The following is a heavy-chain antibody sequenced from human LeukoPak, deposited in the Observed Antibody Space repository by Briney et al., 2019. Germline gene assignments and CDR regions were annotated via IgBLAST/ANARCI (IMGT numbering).Heavy chain of an antibody. CDR3: ARASGSYGSGSYYYYGMDV. V-gene: IGHV4-38-2*01. CDR2: IFHSRST. Sequence: PSETLSLTCAVSGYSISSGYYWGWIRQPPGKGLEWIGSIFHSRSTYYNPSLKSRVNMSVDTSKNQISLKLSSVTAADTAVYYCARASGSYGSGSYYYYGMDVWGKGTTVTVSS. J-gene: IGHJ6*04. CDR1: GYSISSGYY. D-gene: IGHD3-10*01.